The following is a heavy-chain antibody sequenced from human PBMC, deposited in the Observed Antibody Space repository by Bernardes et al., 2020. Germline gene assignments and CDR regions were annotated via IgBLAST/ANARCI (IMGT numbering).Heavy chain of an antibody. J-gene: IGHJ3*02. CDR2: VYPGDSNT. CDR1: GYSFTRLW. CDR3: ARVCTSCLDAYDI. Sequence: GACLKTSRKGPGYSFTRLWIAWVRPIPGKGLEYMGIVYPGDSNTRYSPSFQGQVTLSADKSINTVYLQWSSLKASDTAMYYCARVCTSCLDAYDIWGQGTVVTVSS. D-gene: IGHD2-2*01. V-gene: IGHV5-51*01.